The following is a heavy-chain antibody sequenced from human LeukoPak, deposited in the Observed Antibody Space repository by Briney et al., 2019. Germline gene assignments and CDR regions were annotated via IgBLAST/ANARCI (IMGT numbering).Heavy chain of an antibody. Sequence: PGESRPSPCKGSGYSSSSYSISWVRQMPGKGLEWMGRIYPGDSFTRYRPSLEGRVTISADKSLSTVYLQWSSLKASDTAIYYCARDGGGVSSWVSNWGPGTLVTVSS. CDR1: GYSSSSYS. CDR2: IYPGDSFT. CDR3: ARDGGGVSSWVSN. J-gene: IGHJ4*02. D-gene: IGHD2-8*02. V-gene: IGHV5-10-1*01.